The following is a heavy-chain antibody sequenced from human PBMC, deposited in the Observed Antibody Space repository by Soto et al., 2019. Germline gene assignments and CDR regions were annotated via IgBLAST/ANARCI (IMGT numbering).Heavy chain of an antibody. CDR2: IIPIFGTA. CDR1: GCTFSSYA. CDR3: ARADKAMVSGGYYFDY. J-gene: IGHJ4*02. D-gene: IGHD5-18*01. V-gene: IGHV1-69*06. Sequence: QVQLVQSGAEVKKPGSSVKVSCKASGCTFSSYAISWVRQAPGQGLEWMGGIIPIFGTANYAHKFQGRVTITADKSTSTAYMEMSSLRSEDSAVYYGARADKAMVSGGYYFDYWGQGTLVTVSS.